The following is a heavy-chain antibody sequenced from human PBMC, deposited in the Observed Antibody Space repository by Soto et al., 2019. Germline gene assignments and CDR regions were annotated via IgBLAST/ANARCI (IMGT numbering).Heavy chain of an antibody. D-gene: IGHD3-10*01. CDR3: PREYYDGSGGAY. J-gene: IGHJ4*02. Sequence: QVQLVQSGAEVKKPGASVKVSCKASGYTFTSYGISWVRQAPGQGLEWMGWISAYNGNTNYAQKLQGRVTMTTDTSPRAAYMERRSLRSDATAVYYFPREYYDGSGGAYWGQGTLVTVSS. CDR2: ISAYNGNT. V-gene: IGHV1-18*01. CDR1: GYTFTSYG.